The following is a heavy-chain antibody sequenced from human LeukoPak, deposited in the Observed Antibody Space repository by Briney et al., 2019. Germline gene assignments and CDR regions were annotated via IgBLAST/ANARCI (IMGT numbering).Heavy chain of an antibody. D-gene: IGHD3-3*01. CDR1: GYTFTGYC. J-gene: IGHJ4*02. V-gene: IGHV1-2*02. CDR2: INPKSGGT. CDR3: AREVTIFGVVIIRSNFDY. Sequence: GASVKISCKASGYTFTGYCMHWVRQAPGQGLEWMGWINPKSGGTNYAQKFQGRVTMTRDTSISTAYMELSRLRSDDTAVYYCAREVTIFGVVIIRSNFDYWGQGTLVTVSS.